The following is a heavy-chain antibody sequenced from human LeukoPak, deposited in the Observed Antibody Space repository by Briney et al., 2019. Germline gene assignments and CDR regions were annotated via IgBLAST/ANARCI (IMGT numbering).Heavy chain of an antibody. CDR2: ISGSGGST. V-gene: IGHV3-23*01. J-gene: IGHJ4*02. CDR3: AKRPFHYYGSGNNDY. CDR1: GFTFSSYA. Sequence: GGSLRLSCAASGFTFSSYAMSWVRQAPGKGLEWVSAISGSGGSTYYADSVKGRFTISRDNSKNTLYLQMNSLRAEDTAVYYCAKRPFHYYGSGNNDYWGQGTLVTVSS. D-gene: IGHD3-10*01.